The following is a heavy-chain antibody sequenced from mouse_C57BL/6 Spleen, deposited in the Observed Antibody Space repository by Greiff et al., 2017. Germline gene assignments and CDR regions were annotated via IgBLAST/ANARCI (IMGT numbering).Heavy chain of an antibody. CDR3: ARRRLLPDY. CDR1: GYTFTDYY. V-gene: IGHV1-26*01. Sequence: EVQLQQSGPELVKPGASVKISCKASGYTFTDYYMNWVKQSHGKSLEWIGDINPNNGGTSYNQKFKGKATLTVDKSSSTAYMELRSLTSEDSAVYYCARRRLLPDYWGQGTTLTVSS. J-gene: IGHJ2*01. D-gene: IGHD2-3*01. CDR2: INPNNGGT.